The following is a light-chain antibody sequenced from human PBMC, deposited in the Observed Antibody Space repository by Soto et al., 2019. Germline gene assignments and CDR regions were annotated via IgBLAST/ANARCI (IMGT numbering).Light chain of an antibody. CDR2: WAS. Sequence: DIVMTQSPDSLAVSLGERATINCKSSQSVLYSSNNKHYLAWYQQKPGQPPKLLIYWASTRESGVPDRFSGSGSGTDFTLTISSLQAEDVAFYYCQQYYSTPVTFGPGTKVDLK. CDR1: QSVLYSSNNKHY. CDR3: QQYYSTPVT. J-gene: IGKJ3*01. V-gene: IGKV4-1*01.